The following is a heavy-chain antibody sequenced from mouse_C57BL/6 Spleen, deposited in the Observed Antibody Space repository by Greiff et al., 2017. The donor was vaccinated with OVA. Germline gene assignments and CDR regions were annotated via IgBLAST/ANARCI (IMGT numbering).Heavy chain of an antibody. V-gene: IGHV1-15*01. CDR3: TRPTVVAYYFDY. J-gene: IGHJ2*01. CDR2: IDPETGGT. D-gene: IGHD1-1*01. CDR1: GYTFTDYE. Sequence: QVQLQQSGAELVRPGASVTLSCKASGYTFTDYEMHWVKQTPVHGLEWIGAIDPETGGTAYNQKFKGKTILTADKSSSTAYMELRSLTSEDSAVYYCTRPTVVAYYFDYWGQGTTLTVSS.